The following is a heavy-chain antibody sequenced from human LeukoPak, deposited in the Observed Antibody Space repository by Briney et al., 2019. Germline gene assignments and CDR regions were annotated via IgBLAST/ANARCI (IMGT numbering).Heavy chain of an antibody. D-gene: IGHD1-26*01. CDR3: ARGMGATNSDY. V-gene: IGHV1-69*13. Sequence: SVKVSCKASGYTFTSYGISWVRQAPGQGLEWMGGIIPIFGTANYAQKFQGRVTITADESTSTAYMELSSLRSEDTAVYYCARGMGATNSDYWGQGTLVTVSS. J-gene: IGHJ4*02. CDR1: GYTFTSYG. CDR2: IIPIFGTA.